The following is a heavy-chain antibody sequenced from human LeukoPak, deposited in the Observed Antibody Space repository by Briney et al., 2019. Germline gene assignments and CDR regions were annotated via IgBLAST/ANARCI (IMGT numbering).Heavy chain of an antibody. J-gene: IGHJ4*02. D-gene: IGHD3-22*01. CDR2: ISSSGTYI. CDR3: ARDYYDSSGDPY. Sequence: GGSLRLSCAASGFTFSSYSMNWVRQAPGKGLEWVSSISSSGTYIYYADSVKGRFTISRDNAKNSLYLQMNSLRAEDTAVYYCARDYYDSSGDPYWGQGTLVTVSS. V-gene: IGHV3-21*01. CDR1: GFTFSSYS.